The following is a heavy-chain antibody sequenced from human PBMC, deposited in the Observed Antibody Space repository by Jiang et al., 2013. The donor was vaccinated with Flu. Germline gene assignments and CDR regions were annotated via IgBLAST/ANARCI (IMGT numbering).Heavy chain of an antibody. V-gene: IGHV3-7*03. CDR3: VRNRIDY. CDR2: IKGDGTEA. J-gene: IGHJ4*02. Sequence: AASGFHFSTYWMTWVRQAPGKGLEWVATIKGDGTEAYCVDSLRSRFTISRDNAKNSLYLQMNSLRVEDTAVYYCVRNRIDYWGQGSLVTVSS. CDR1: GFHFSTYW.